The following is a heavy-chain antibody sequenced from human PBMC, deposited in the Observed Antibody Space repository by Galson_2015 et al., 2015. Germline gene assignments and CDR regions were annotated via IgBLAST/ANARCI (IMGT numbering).Heavy chain of an antibody. CDR3: TTGWEPFRAARGGYYYYYGMDV. CDR2: IKSKTDGGTT. Sequence: SLRLSCAASGFAFSNAWMSWVRQAPGKGLEWVGRIKSKTDGGTTDYAAPVKGRFTISRDDSKNTLYLQMNSLKTEDTAVYYCTTGWEPFRAARGGYYYYYGMDVWGQGTTVTVSS. J-gene: IGHJ6*02. CDR1: GFAFSNAW. D-gene: IGHD1-26*01. V-gene: IGHV3-15*01.